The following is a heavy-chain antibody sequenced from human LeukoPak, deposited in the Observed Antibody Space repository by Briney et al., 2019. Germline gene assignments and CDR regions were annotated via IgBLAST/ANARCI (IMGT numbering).Heavy chain of an antibody. J-gene: IGHJ3*02. CDR3: ARDLVTVTKGFDI. V-gene: IGHV4-59*11. CDR1: GDSFSGHY. Sequence: SETLSLTCAVSGDSFSGHYWTWIRQPPGRGLEWIGYISYIGTTNYNPSLKSRVTISIDTSKNQFSLKLSSVTIADTAVYYCARDLVTVTKGFDIWGLGTMVSVSS. CDR2: ISYIGTT. D-gene: IGHD4-17*01.